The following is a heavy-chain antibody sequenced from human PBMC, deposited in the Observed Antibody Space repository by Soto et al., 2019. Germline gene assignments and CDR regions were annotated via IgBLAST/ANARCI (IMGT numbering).Heavy chain of an antibody. J-gene: IGHJ1*01. CDR3: AKDPTRPSGGQLQYFQH. CDR1: GFTFSSYA. Sequence: PGGSLRLSCAASGFTFSSYAMSWVRQAPGKGLEWVSSISGSGGSTYYADSVKGRFTISRDNSKNTLYLQMNSLRAEDTAVYYCAKDPTRPSGGQLQYFQHSGQGTLVTVSS. V-gene: IGHV3-23*01. CDR2: ISGSGGST. D-gene: IGHD6-19*01.